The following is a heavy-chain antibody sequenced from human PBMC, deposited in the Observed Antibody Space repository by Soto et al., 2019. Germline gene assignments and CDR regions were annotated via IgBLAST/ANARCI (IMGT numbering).Heavy chain of an antibody. Sequence: LRLSCAASGFTLSSYAIHWVRQAPGKGLEWVTVISKGGSNLYFADSVKGRFTISRDNSKNTLYLQMNSLRSEDTAVYYCAREVEYTSAFGISSSFDYWGQGTLVTVSS. CDR2: ISKGGSNL. D-gene: IGHD6-19*01. J-gene: IGHJ4*02. V-gene: IGHV3-30-3*01. CDR1: GFTLSSYA. CDR3: AREVEYTSAFGISSSFDY.